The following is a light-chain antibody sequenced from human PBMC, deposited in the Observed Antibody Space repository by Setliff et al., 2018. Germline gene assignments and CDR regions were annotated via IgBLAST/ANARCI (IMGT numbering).Light chain of an antibody. J-gene: IGLJ1*01. CDR1: SSDVGGYDY. Sequence: SALTQPASVSGSPGQSITISCTGTSSDVGGYDYVSWFQQYPDEAPKLLIYDVTKRPSRVPGRFSGSKSGNTASLTISGLQTEDEADYYCSSYARGNFVFGTGTKGNV. CDR3: SSYARGNFV. V-gene: IGLV2-14*01. CDR2: DVT.